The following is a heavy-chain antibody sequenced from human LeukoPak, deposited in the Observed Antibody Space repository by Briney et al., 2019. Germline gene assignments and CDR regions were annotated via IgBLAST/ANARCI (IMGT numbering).Heavy chain of an antibody. V-gene: IGHV1-46*01. D-gene: IGHD1-1*01. J-gene: IGHJ4*02. Sequence: ASVKVSCKAFGYTFTSNYMHWVRQAPGQGPEWMGVISPSGGSTTYAQKFQGRVTMTRDMSTSTVYMELSSLRSEDTAVYYCAREGEERVIDYWGQGTLVTVSS. CDR3: AREGEERVIDY. CDR1: GYTFTSNY. CDR2: ISPSGGST.